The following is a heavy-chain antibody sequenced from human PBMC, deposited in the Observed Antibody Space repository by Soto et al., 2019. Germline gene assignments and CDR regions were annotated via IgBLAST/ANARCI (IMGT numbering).Heavy chain of an antibody. D-gene: IGHD1-26*01. CDR1: GFTFSSYA. V-gene: IGHV3-23*01. CDR3: ARGGAMGVDY. J-gene: IGHJ4*02. CDR2: ISGSGGST. Sequence: GGSLRLSCAASGFTFSSYAMSWVRQAPGKGLEWVSAISGSGGSTYYADSVKGRFTISRDNAKNIVFLHVNGLTDEDTAVYYCARGGAMGVDYWGQGTLVTVSS.